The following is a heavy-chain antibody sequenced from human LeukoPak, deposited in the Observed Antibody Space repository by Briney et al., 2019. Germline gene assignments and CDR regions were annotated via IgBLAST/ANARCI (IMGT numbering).Heavy chain of an antibody. D-gene: IGHD2-2*01. CDR1: GASISSGGYY. V-gene: IGHV4-31*03. CDR3: ARGPHCSSTSCYSEYFHH. J-gene: IGHJ1*01. Sequence: SETLSLTCTVSGASISSGGYYWSWIRPHPGKGLEWIGYISYRGSPYYNPSLKSRVTISVDTSRNQFSLKLSSVTAADTAVYYCARGPHCSSTSCYSEYFHHWGQGTLVTVSS. CDR2: ISYRGSP.